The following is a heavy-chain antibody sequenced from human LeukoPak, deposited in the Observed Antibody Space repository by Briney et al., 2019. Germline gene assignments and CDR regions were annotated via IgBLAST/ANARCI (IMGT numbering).Heavy chain of an antibody. CDR3: ARAYYDSSGYYEAAHYFDY. V-gene: IGHV3-30-3*01. CDR2: ISYDGSNK. J-gene: IGHJ4*02. D-gene: IGHD3-22*01. CDR1: GFTFSSYA. Sequence: GGSLRLSCAASGFTFSSYAMHWVRQAPGKGLEWVAVISYDGSNKYYADSVKGRVTISRDNSKNTLYLKMNSLRAEDTAVYYCARAYYDSSGYYEAAHYFDYWGQGTLVTVSS.